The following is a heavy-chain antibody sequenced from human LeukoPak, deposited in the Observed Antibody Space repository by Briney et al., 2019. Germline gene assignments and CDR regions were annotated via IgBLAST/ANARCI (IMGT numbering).Heavy chain of an antibody. D-gene: IGHD3-22*01. CDR1: GFTFSTDG. V-gene: IGHV3-23*01. Sequence: GRSLRLSCAPSGFTFSTDGMSSVRHPPGKWLQWVSTIPSGGGTYYADSVKGRFIISRDNSKNTLYLQMNSLQYEGTAVYYCAKDYYDSSGYYPEYFQHWGQGTLVTVSS. J-gene: IGHJ1*01. CDR3: AKDYYDSSGYYPEYFQH. CDR2: IPSGGGT.